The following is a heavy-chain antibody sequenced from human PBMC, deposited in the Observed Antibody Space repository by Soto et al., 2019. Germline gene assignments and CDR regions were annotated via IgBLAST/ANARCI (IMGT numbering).Heavy chain of an antibody. D-gene: IGHD6-6*01. V-gene: IGHV4-30-2*01. CDR3: ARAFSSSSFQGYGMEV. J-gene: IGHJ6*02. CDR1: DGSIGSVGYS. Sequence: PSVTLPLSYTVSDGSIGSVGYSWSLIRQPPGKGLEWIGYIYHSGSTYYNPSLKSRVTISVDRSKNQFSLKLSSVTAADTAVYYCARAFSSSSFQGYGMEVWGQGTSVTVSS. CDR2: IYHSGST.